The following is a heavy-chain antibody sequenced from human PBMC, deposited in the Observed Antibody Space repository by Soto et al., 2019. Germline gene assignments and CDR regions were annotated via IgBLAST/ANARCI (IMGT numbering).Heavy chain of an antibody. V-gene: IGHV4-59*08. Sequence: QVQLQESGPGLVKPSETLSLTCTVSGGSISSYYWSWIRQPPGKGLEWIGYIYYSGSTNYNPSLKGRVTISVDTSKNQFALKLSSVTAADTAVYYCARGYCSGGSCYSRFFDYWGQGTLVTVSS. CDR3: ARGYCSGGSCYSRFFDY. D-gene: IGHD2-15*01. J-gene: IGHJ4*02. CDR1: GGSISSYY. CDR2: IYYSGST.